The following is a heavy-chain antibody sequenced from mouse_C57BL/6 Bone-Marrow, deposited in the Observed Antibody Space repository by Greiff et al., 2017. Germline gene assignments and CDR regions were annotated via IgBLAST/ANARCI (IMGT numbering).Heavy chain of an antibody. Sequence: VQLQESGAELVRPGASVKLSCKASGYTFTDYYINWVKQRPGQGLEWIARIYPGSGNTYYNEKFKGKATLTAEKSSSTAYMQLSSLTSEDSAVYFCARKDSSGYFAYWGQGTLVTVSA. D-gene: IGHD3-2*02. CDR1: GYTFTDYY. CDR3: ARKDSSGYFAY. V-gene: IGHV1-76*01. CDR2: IYPGSGNT. J-gene: IGHJ3*01.